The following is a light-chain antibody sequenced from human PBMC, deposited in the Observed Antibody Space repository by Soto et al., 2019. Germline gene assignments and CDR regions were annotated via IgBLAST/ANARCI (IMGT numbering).Light chain of an antibody. CDR3: QQYYDWPIT. CDR1: QGISSL. Sequence: EIVLTQSPATLSVSPGERATLSCRASQGISSLLAWYQQKPGQAPRLLIYAAPTRAAGIPARFSGSGSGTDFTLTISSLQSEDFAVYYCQQYYDWPITFGQGTRLEIK. J-gene: IGKJ5*01. V-gene: IGKV3-15*01. CDR2: AAP.